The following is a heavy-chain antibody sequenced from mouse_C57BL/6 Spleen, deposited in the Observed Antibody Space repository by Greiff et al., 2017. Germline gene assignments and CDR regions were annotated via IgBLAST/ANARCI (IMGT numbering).Heavy chain of an antibody. J-gene: IGHJ4*01. CDR1: GYTFTSYW. CDR2: IDPSDSYT. Sequence: QVQLQQPGAELVRPGTSVKLSCQASGYTFTSYWMHWVKQRPGQGLEWIGVIDPSDSYTNFNQKFKGKATLTVDTSSSTAYMPLSSLTSEDTAVYYCARKASNYLSYAMDYWGQGTSVTVSS. D-gene: IGHD2-5*01. V-gene: IGHV1-59*01. CDR3: ARKASNYLSYAMDY.